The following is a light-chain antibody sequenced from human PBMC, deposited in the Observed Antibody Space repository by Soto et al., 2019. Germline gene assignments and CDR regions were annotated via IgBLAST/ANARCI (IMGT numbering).Light chain of an antibody. CDR1: QSVSSY. CDR2: DAS. CDR3: QQRSNWPLT. Sequence: EIVLTHSPATLSLSPGESATLSCRASQSVSSYLAWYQQKPGQAPRLLIYDASSRATGIPARFSGSGSGTDFTLTISRLEPEDFAVYYCQQRSNWPLTFGGGTKVEIK. J-gene: IGKJ4*01. V-gene: IGKV3-11*01.